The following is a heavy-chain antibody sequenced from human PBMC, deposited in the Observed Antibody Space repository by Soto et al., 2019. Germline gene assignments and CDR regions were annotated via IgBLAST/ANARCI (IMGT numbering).Heavy chain of an antibody. Sequence: QLQLQESGSGLVKPSQTLSLTCAVSGGSISSGGYSWSWIRQPPGKGLEWIGYNYHSGRTYYNPSRKTRVPISVDRSKTQFSLQLSSVTAAASAVYSCARGPPFGYWGPGTPVPVAS. CDR3: ARGPPFGY. V-gene: IGHV4-30-2*01. CDR1: GGSISSGGYS. J-gene: IGHJ4*02. D-gene: IGHD3-10*01. CDR2: NYHSGRT.